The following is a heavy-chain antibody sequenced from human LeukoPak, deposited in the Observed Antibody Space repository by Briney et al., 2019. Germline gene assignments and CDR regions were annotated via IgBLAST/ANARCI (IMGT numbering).Heavy chain of an antibody. CDR3: ARDHDSYENWFDP. D-gene: IGHD3-22*01. V-gene: IGHV1-69*13. CDR2: IIPIFGTA. J-gene: IGHJ5*02. Sequence: ASVKVSCKASGGTFSSYAISWVRQAPGQGLEWMGGIIPIFGTANYAQKFQGRVTITSDESTSTAYMELSSLRSEDTAVYYCARDHDSYENWFDPWGQGTLVTVSS. CDR1: GGTFSSYA.